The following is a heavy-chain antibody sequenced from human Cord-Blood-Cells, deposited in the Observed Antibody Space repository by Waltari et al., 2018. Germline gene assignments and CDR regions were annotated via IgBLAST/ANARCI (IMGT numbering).Heavy chain of an antibody. D-gene: IGHD6-13*01. J-gene: IGHJ3*02. CDR1: GFTFSHAW. CDR3: TTDRIAAADAFDI. CDR2: IKSKTDGGTT. V-gene: IGHV3-15*01. Sequence: EVQLVESGGGLVKPGGSLRLSCAASGFTFSHAWMSWVRQAPGKGLEWVGRIKSKTDGGTTDYAAPVKGRFTISRDDSKNTLYLQMNSLKTEDTAVYYCTTDRIAAADAFDIWGQGTMVTVSS.